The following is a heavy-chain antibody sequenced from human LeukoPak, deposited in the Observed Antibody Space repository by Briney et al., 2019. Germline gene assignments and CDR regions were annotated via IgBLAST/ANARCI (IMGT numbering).Heavy chain of an antibody. D-gene: IGHD6-13*01. CDR3: ARSYSSSWHFDY. Sequence: ASVKVSCKASGYTFTAYYMHWVRQAPGQGLEGMGWINPNSGGTNYAQRFQGRVTMTKDTSISTAYMELSRLRSDDTAVYYCARSYSSSWHFDYWGQGTLVTVSS. CDR2: INPNSGGT. V-gene: IGHV1-2*02. J-gene: IGHJ4*02. CDR1: GYTFTAYY.